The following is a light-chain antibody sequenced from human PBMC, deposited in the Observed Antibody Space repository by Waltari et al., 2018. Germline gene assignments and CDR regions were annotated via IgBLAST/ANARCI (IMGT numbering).Light chain of an antibody. CDR3: QAGSSWPPALT. V-gene: IGKV3-11*01. CDR2: DAS. Sequence: IVLTQSPATVSLSPGDRATLSCRASHHITTYLAWYQPKPGQAPRLLIFDASNRARGVPARISGSGSGTDFTLTISSLEAEDSAVYYCQAGSSWPPALTFGGGSKVEIK. J-gene: IGKJ4*01. CDR1: HHITTY.